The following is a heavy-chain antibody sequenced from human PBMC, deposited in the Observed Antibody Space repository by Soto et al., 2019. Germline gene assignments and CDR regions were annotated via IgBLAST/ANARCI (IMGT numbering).Heavy chain of an antibody. V-gene: IGHV1-3*01. J-gene: IGHJ4*02. D-gene: IGHD5-12*01. Sequence: ASVKVSCKASGYTFTSYAMHWVRQAPGQRLEWMGWINAGNGNTKYSQKFQGRVTITRDTSASTAYMELSSLRSEDTAVYYCATSGGRWLQLGGVDYWGQGTLVTVSS. CDR1: GYTFTSYA. CDR2: INAGNGNT. CDR3: ATSGGRWLQLGGVDY.